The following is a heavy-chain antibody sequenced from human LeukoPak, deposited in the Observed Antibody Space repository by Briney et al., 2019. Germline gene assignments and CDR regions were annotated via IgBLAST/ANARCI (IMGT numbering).Heavy chain of an antibody. CDR1: GYTFTYYG. D-gene: IGHD3-10*01. J-gene: IGHJ4*02. CDR2: ISAYNGNK. CDR3: ARDRSGNYGRPFDY. Sequence: ASVKVSCKASGYTFTYYGISWGRQAPGHGLEWMGWISAYNGNKNYAQKFQGRVTMTTDTSTSTAYMELWSLTSDDTAVYFCARDRSGNYGRPFDYWGRGALVTVSS. V-gene: IGHV1-18*01.